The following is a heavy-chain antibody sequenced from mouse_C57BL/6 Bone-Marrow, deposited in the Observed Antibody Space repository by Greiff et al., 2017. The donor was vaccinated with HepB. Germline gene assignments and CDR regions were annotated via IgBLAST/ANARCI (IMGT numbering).Heavy chain of an antibody. J-gene: IGHJ2*01. D-gene: IGHD1-2*01. CDR1: GYTFTSYG. V-gene: IGHV1-5*01. CDR3: TRSEKALRRHYYIDY. CDR2: IYPGNSDT. Sequence: EVQLQQSGTVLARPGASVTMSCKTSGYTFTSYGMHWVKQRPGQGLEWIGAIYPGNSDTSYNQKFKGKAKLTAVTSASTAYMELSSLTNEDSAVYYCTRSEKALRRHYYIDYWGQGTTLTVSS.